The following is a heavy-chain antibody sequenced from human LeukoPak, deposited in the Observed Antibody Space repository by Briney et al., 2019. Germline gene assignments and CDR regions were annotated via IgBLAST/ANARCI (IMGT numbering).Heavy chain of an antibody. D-gene: IGHD2-2*01. CDR2: INWSGGST. V-gene: IGHV3-20*04. Sequence: GGSLRPSCSASGSAFGDHGMSWVRQVPGKGLEWVPGINWSGGSTGYADPVRGRFTTSRGNAKNSLYLQMDSLTAEDTALYYCARAPITSPFYFDHWGQGTLVTVSS. J-gene: IGHJ4*02. CDR1: GSAFGDHG. CDR3: ARAPITSPFYFDH.